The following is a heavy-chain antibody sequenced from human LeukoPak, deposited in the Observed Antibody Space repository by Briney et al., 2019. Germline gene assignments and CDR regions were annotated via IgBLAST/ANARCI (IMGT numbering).Heavy chain of an antibody. V-gene: IGHV3-23*01. J-gene: IGHJ4*02. Sequence: GGSLRLSCAASGFSFSNYAMSWVRQAPGKGLEWVSAISGRGANTYYADSVKGRFTISRDNSKNTLYLQMNSLRAEDTAVYYCARERPYYGGYVFDYWGQGTLVTVSS. CDR2: ISGRGANT. D-gene: IGHD4-17*01. CDR1: GFSFSNYA. CDR3: ARERPYYGGYVFDY.